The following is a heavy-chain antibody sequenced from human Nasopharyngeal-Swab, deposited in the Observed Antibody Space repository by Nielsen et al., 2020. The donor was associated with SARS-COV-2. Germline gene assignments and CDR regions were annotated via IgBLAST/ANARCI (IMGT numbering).Heavy chain of an antibody. CDR3: AKDYYDSSGYYYPLRFDY. J-gene: IGHJ4*02. CDR2: ISYDGSNK. CDR1: GFTFSSYG. D-gene: IGHD3-22*01. Sequence: GGSLRLSCAASGFTFSSYGMHWVRQAPGKGLEWVAVISYDGSNKYYADSVKGRFTISRDNSKNTLYLQMNSPRAEDTAVYYCAKDYYDSSGYYYPLRFDYWGQGTLVTVSS. V-gene: IGHV3-30*18.